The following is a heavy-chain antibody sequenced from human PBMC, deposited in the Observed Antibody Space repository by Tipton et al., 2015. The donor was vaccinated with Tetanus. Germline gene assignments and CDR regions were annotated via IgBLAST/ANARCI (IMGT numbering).Heavy chain of an antibody. CDR2: MNSGST. CDR3: ARDELFFSGGVDHAAFDI. Sequence: GLVKPSETLSLTCTVSGVSISSYYWNWIRQSPVKGLEWIGYMNSGSTHYNPSLKSRVTISVDTSKNQFSLKLTSVTTADTAVYFCARDELFFSGGVDHAAFDIWGQGTLVTVSS. J-gene: IGHJ3*02. V-gene: IGHV4-59*01. D-gene: IGHD3-16*01. CDR1: GVSISSYY.